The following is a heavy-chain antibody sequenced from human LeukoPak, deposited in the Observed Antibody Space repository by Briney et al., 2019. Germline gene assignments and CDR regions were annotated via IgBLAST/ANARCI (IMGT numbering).Heavy chain of an antibody. V-gene: IGHV3-30*18. D-gene: IGHD5-18*01. CDR2: ISYDGSNK. CDR1: GFTFSSYG. J-gene: IGHJ4*02. Sequence: PGGSLRLSCAASGFTFSSYGMHWVRQAPGKGLEWVAVISYDGSNKYYADSVKGRFTISRDNSKNTLYLQMNSLRAEDTAVYYCAKELGEGYSYGYGFDYWGQGTLVTVSS. CDR3: AKELGEGYSYGYGFDY.